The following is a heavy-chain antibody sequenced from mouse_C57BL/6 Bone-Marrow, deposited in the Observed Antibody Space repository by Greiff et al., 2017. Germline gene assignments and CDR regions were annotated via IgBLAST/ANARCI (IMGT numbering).Heavy chain of an antibody. V-gene: IGHV1-76*01. CDR3: AGWDYYYGSSYHWYFDV. D-gene: IGHD1-1*01. CDR2: IYPGSGNT. CDR1: GYTFTDYY. Sequence: VQLQQSGAELVRPGASVKLSCKASGYTFTDYYINWVKQRPGQGLEWIARIYPGSGNTYYNEKFKGKATLTAEKSSSTAYMQLSSLTSEDSAVYFCAGWDYYYGSSYHWYFDVWGTGTTVTVSS. J-gene: IGHJ1*03.